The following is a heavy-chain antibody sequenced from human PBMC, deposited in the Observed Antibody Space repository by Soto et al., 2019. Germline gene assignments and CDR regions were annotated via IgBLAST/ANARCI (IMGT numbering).Heavy chain of an antibody. J-gene: IGHJ4*02. Sequence: PGGSLRLSCAASGFTVSSIYMSWVRQAPGKGLEWVSVIYSGGSTYYADSVKGRFTISRDNSKNTLYLQMNSLRAEDTAVYYCARDQPGYSYGYGLGYWGQGTLVTVSS. V-gene: IGHV3-66*01. CDR3: ARDQPGYSYGYGLGY. D-gene: IGHD5-18*01. CDR2: IYSGGST. CDR1: GFTVSSIY.